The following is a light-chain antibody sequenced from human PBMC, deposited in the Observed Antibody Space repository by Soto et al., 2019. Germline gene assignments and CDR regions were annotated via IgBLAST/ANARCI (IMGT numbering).Light chain of an antibody. V-gene: IGKV1-5*01. Sequence: IEVTQSPSSLAASLGDSVTITCRASQSISSWLSWYRQKPGKGAKRLIYESSICQTGVPSRFSGSGSGTEFSLTISGLQPAEFATYYCQHYNTYSPWTFGQGTKVDIK. J-gene: IGKJ1*01. CDR1: QSISSW. CDR2: ESS. CDR3: QHYNTYSPWT.